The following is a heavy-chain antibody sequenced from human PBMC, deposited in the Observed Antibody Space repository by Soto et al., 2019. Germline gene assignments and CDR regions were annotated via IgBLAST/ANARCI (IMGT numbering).Heavy chain of an antibody. CDR2: IYYSGST. CDR1: GGSISSYY. V-gene: IGHV4-59*01. CDR3: ARGSRTDLFDY. J-gene: IGHJ4*02. D-gene: IGHD1-26*01. Sequence: SETLSLTCTVSGGSISSYYWSWIRQPPGKGLEWIGYIYYSGSTNYNPSLKSRVTISVDTSKNQFSLKLSSVTAADTAVYYCARGSRTDLFDYWGQGTLVTVSS.